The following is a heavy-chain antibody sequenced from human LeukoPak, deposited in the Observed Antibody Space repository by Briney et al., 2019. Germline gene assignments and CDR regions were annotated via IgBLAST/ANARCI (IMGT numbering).Heavy chain of an antibody. V-gene: IGHV3-30*04. Sequence: GGSLRLSCAASGFTFSSYAMHWVRQAPGKGLEWVAVISYDGSNKYYADSVKGRFTISRDNSKNTLYLQMNSLRAEDTAVYYCARVSYDSSGYYPEYFQHWGQGTLVTVSS. CDR3: ARVSYDSSGYYPEYFQH. CDR1: GFTFSSYA. CDR2: ISYDGSNK. D-gene: IGHD3-22*01. J-gene: IGHJ1*01.